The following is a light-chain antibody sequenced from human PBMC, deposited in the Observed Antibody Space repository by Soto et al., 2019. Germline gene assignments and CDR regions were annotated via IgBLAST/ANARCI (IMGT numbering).Light chain of an antibody. CDR2: WAS. CDR3: QQYYNTPRT. CDR1: QSVLYSSNNKNY. J-gene: IGKJ1*01. V-gene: IGKV4-1*01. Sequence: DIVMTQSPDSLPVSLGERATINCKSSQSVLYSSNNKNYLAWFQQKSGQPPKLLIYWASTRESGVPDRFSGSGSGTDFTLTISXLXXXXXXVYYCQQYYNTPRTFGQGTKVEIK.